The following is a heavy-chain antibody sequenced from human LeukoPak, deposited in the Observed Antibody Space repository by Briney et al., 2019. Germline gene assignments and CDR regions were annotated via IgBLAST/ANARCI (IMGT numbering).Heavy chain of an antibody. Sequence: SETLSLTCAVYGGSFSGYYWSWIRQPPGKGLEWIGEINHSGSTNYNPSLKSRVTISVDTSKSQFSLKLSSVTAADTAVYYCARGGHSAAADHYYYYGMDVWGQGTTVTVSS. J-gene: IGHJ6*02. CDR2: INHSGST. V-gene: IGHV4-34*01. CDR1: GGSFSGYY. CDR3: ARGGHSAAADHYYYYGMDV. D-gene: IGHD6-13*01.